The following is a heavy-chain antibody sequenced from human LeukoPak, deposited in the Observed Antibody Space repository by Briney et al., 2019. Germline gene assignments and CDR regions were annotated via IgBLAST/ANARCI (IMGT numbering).Heavy chain of an antibody. CDR3: ARAYYDSNGYYYGYFDY. CDR1: GGSISSSNYY. V-gene: IGHV4-39*01. CDR2: IYYSGST. D-gene: IGHD3-22*01. J-gene: IGHJ4*02. Sequence: PSETLSLTCTVSGGSISSSNYYWGWIRQPPGKGLEWLGSIYYSGSTYYNPSLKSRVTKSVDTSKNQFSLKLSSVTAADTAVYYCARAYYDSNGYYYGYFDYWGQGTLVTVSS.